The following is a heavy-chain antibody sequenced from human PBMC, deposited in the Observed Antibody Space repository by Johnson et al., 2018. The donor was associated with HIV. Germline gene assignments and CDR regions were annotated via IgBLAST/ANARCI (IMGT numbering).Heavy chain of an antibody. V-gene: IGHV3-9*01. CDR1: GFTFDDYA. Sequence: VQLVESGGGVVQPGRSLRLSCTASGFTFDDYAMHWVRQAPGKGLEWVSGISWNSGSIGYADSVKGRFTISRDNAKNSLYLQMNTLRAEDTAVYYCARDAVISSGWY. J-gene: IGHJ2*01. CDR3: ARDAVISSGWY. D-gene: IGHD6-19*01. CDR2: ISWNSGSI.